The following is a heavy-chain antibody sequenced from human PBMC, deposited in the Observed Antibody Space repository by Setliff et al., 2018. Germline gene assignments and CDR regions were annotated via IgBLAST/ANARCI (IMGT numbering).Heavy chain of an antibody. D-gene: IGHD3-22*01. V-gene: IGHV4-61*02. CDR3: ARGGYYYDSSGYYQASYYYYYGMDV. J-gene: IGHJ6*02. CDR2: IYTSGST. CDR1: GYSISSGYY. Sequence: PSETLSLTCAVSGYSISSGYYWSWIRQPAGKGLEWIGRIYTSGSTNYNPSLKSRVTISVDTSKNQFSLKLSSVTAADTAVYYCARGGYYYDSSGYYQASYYYYYGMDVWGQGTTVTVSS.